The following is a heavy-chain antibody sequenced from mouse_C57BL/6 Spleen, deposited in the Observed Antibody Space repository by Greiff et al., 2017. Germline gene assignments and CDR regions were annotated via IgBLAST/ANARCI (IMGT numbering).Heavy chain of an antibody. Sequence: DVMLVESGGGLVKPGGSLKLSCAASGFTFSSYAMSWVRQTPEKRLEWVATISDGGSYTYYPDNVKGRFTISRDNAKNNLYLQMSHLKSEDTAMYYCARKYYGHYFDYWGQGTTLTVSS. CDR1: GFTFSSYA. J-gene: IGHJ2*01. D-gene: IGHD1-1*02. CDR3: ARKYYGHYFDY. CDR2: ISDGGSYT. V-gene: IGHV5-4*03.